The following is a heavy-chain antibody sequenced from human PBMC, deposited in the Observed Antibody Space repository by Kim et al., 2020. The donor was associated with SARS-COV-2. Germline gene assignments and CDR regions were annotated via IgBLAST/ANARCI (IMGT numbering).Heavy chain of an antibody. V-gene: IGHV4-59*13. CDR2: IYYSGST. D-gene: IGHD5-12*01. Sequence: SETLSLTCTVSGGSISSYYWSWIRQPPGKGLEWIGYIYYSGSTNYNPSLKSRVTISVDTSKNQFSLKLSSVTAADTAVYYCARKPLDHSGYGLFDYWGQGTLVTVSS. CDR3: ARKPLDHSGYGLFDY. CDR1: GGSISSYY. J-gene: IGHJ4*02.